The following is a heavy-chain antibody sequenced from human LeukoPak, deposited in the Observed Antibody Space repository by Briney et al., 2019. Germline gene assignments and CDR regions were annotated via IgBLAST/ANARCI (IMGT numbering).Heavy chain of an antibody. D-gene: IGHD3-3*01. CDR3: TRAPIFGVVIPFWFDP. J-gene: IGHJ5*02. CDR2: IRSKAYGGKT. V-gene: IGHV3-49*03. Sequence: GGSLRLSCTASGFTSGDYAMSWFRQAPGKGLEWVGFIRSKAYGGKTEYAAAVKGRFTMSRDNSKSIAYLQMNSLKTEDTAVYYCTRAPIFGVVIPFWFDPWGQGTLVTVSS. CDR1: GFTSGDYA.